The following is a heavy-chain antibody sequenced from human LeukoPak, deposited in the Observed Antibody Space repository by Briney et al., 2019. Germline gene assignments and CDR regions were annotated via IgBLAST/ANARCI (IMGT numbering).Heavy chain of an antibody. D-gene: IGHD1-1*01. V-gene: IGHV3-48*01. Sequence: GGSLRLSCAVSVFPFTSYSMNWGRQAPGKGLEWVSYISASGSNIYYLDAVKGRFTVSRDNAMSSLFLQMDRPRAEDTAIYYCVRVKGTCFDFWGQGTLVTVSS. CDR2: ISASGSNI. CDR1: VFPFTSYS. CDR3: VRVKGTCFDF. J-gene: IGHJ4*02.